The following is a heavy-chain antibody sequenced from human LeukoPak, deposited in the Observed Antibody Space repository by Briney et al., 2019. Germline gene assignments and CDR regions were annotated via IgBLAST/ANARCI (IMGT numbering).Heavy chain of an antibody. J-gene: IGHJ4*02. Sequence: GGSLRLSCAASGFYFRDHWMDWVRQAPGKGLEWVGHIKTDGSETYYLDSLKGRISISRDNTNNTLYLQMNSLRVEDTAVYYCVKNDGWFHLAQWGQGTLVTVSS. V-gene: IGHV3-7*03. CDR2: IKTDGSET. CDR3: VKNDGWFHLAQ. CDR1: GFYFRDHW. D-gene: IGHD6-19*01.